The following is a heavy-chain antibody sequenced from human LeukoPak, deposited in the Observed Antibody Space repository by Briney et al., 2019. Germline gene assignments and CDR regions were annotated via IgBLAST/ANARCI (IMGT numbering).Heavy chain of an antibody. J-gene: IGHJ4*02. Sequence: GESLRLSCAASGFTFSSYGMHWVRQAPGKGLEWVAVIWYDGSNKYYADSVKGRFTISRDNSKNTLYLQMNSLRAEDTAVYYCARDEALVGATPFDYWGQGTLVTVSS. V-gene: IGHV3-33*01. CDR3: ARDEALVGATPFDY. D-gene: IGHD1-26*01. CDR2: IWYDGSNK. CDR1: GFTFSSYG.